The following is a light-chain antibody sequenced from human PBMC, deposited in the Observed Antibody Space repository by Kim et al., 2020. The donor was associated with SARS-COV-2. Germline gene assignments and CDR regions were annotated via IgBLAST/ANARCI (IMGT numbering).Light chain of an antibody. J-gene: IGLJ3*02. Sequence: PGQTDRITCSGAALPNQYGYWFQQKPGQAPVLVIYEDTERPSGIPERFSGSTSGTTVTLTISGVQAEDEADYYCQSSDSSDTFWVFGGGTKLTVL. V-gene: IGLV3-25*03. CDR1: ALPNQY. CDR3: QSSDSSDTFWV. CDR2: EDT.